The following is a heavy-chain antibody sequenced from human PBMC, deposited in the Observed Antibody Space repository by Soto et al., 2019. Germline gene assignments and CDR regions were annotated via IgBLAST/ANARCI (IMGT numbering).Heavy chain of an antibody. V-gene: IGHV3-30*03. CDR2: ISYDGSNK. CDR1: GFTFSSYR. D-gene: IGHD2-15*01. J-gene: IGHJ4*02. Sequence: SGGSLRLSCAASGFTFSSYRMHWVRQAPGKGLEWVAVISYDGSNKYYADSVKGRFTISRDNSKNTLYLQMNSLRAEDTAVYYCARDGGYCSGGSCYYFDYWGQGTLVTVSS. CDR3: ARDGGYCSGGSCYYFDY.